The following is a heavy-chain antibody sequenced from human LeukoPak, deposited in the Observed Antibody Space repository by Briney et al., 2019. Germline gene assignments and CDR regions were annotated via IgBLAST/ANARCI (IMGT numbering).Heavy chain of an antibody. J-gene: IGHJ4*02. Sequence: GESLKISCKDSGYSFTNYWIGWVRQMPGKGLEWMGIFYPGDSDVRYSPSFQGQVTISADKSIGTAYLQWSSLKASDTAMYYCARQLRSYSYGSLDYWGQGTLVTVSS. CDR1: GYSFTNYW. CDR2: FYPGDSDV. D-gene: IGHD5-18*01. CDR3: ARQLRSYSYGSLDY. V-gene: IGHV5-51*01.